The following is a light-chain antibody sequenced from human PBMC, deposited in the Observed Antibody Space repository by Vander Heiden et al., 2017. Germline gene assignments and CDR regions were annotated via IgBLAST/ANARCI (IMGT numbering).Light chain of an antibody. CDR1: SSDVGGYNY. CDR2: DVS. V-gene: IGLV2-11*01. Sequence: QSALTPPRSVPGSPGKSVTISCTGTSSDVGGYNYVPWYQQHPGQAPKLGIKDVSNRPSGVPVRFSGSKSGNTASLTISGLQAEDEADYYCCSYAGRYVFGTGTKVTVL. J-gene: IGLJ1*01. CDR3: CSYAGRYV.